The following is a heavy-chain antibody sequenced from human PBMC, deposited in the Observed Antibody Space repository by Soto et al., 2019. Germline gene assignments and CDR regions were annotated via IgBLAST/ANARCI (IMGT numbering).Heavy chain of an antibody. Sequence: ASVKVSCKASGYTFTSYYMHWVRQAPGQGLEWMGIINPSGGSTSYAQKFQGRVTMTRDTSTSTVYMELSSLRSEDTAVYYCAREAVAGTGAYGMDVWGQGTTVTVAS. J-gene: IGHJ6*02. CDR3: AREAVAGTGAYGMDV. V-gene: IGHV1-46*01. CDR2: INPSGGST. D-gene: IGHD6-19*01. CDR1: GYTFTSYY.